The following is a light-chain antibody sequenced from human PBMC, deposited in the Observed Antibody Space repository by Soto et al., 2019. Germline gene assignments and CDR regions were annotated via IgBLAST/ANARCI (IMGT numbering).Light chain of an antibody. Sequence: SSELTQPPSVSVSRGQTASITCSGDKLGDKYACWYQQKPGQSPVLVIYQDSRRPSGIPERFSGSNSGNTATLTISGTQAMDEADYYCQAWDSSTFYVFGTGTKLTVL. CDR1: KLGDKY. V-gene: IGLV3-1*01. CDR3: QAWDSSTFYV. CDR2: QDS. J-gene: IGLJ1*01.